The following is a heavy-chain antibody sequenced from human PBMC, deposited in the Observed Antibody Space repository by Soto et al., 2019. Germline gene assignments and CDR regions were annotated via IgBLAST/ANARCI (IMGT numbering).Heavy chain of an antibody. CDR2: IIPIFGTP. J-gene: IGHJ4*02. D-gene: IGHD3-10*01. CDR3: ARDRDDYGSGNYYNRIDF. V-gene: IGHV1-69*01. CDR1: GGIFSTYA. Sequence: QVQLVQSGAEVKKPGSSVKVSCKASGGIFSTYAISWLRRAPGQGLEWMGGIIPIFGTPNYAQRFQGRVTITADESTSTAYMELSRLRSEDTAVYGCARDRDDYGSGNYYNRIDFWGQGTLVTVSS.